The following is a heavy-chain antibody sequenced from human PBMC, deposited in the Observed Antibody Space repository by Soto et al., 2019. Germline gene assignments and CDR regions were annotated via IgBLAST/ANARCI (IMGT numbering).Heavy chain of an antibody. D-gene: IGHD3-3*01. J-gene: IGHJ4*02. CDR3: ARARDYDFWSGYYTLFDY. CDR2: IYSGGST. V-gene: IGHV3-66*01. Sequence: GGSLRLSCAASGFTVSSNYMSWVRQAPGKGLEWVSVIYSGGSTYYADSVKGRFTISRDNSKNTLYLQMNSLRAEDTAVYYCARARDYDFWSGYYTLFDYWGQGTLVTVSS. CDR1: GFTVSSNY.